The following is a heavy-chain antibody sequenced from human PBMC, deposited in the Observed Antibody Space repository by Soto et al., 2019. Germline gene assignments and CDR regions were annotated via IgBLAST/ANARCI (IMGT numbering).Heavy chain of an antibody. V-gene: IGHV1-69*13. D-gene: IGHD2-2*01. J-gene: IGHJ6*02. Sequence: GAAVKVSCKASVGTFSSYAISWVLQAPGQGLEWMGGIIPISGTANYAQKFQGRVTITADESTSTAYMELSSLRSEDTAVYYCARSQGSSTSLEIYYYYYYGMDVWGQGTTVTVSS. CDR2: IIPISGTA. CDR1: VGTFSSYA. CDR3: ARSQGSSTSLEIYYYYYYGMDV.